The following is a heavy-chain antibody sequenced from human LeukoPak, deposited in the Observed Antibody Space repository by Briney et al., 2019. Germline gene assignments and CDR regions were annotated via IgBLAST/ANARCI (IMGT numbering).Heavy chain of an antibody. CDR2: IFHSGST. D-gene: IGHD4-17*01. J-gene: IGHJ6*03. Sequence: SSETLSLTCTVSGYSIRSGYYWGWIRQPPGKGLEWIGSIFHSGSTYYDPSLKSRVTISVDTSKNQFSLKLSSVTAADTAVYYCARVAYPATVTAPMDVWGKGTTVTVSS. CDR1: GYSIRSGYY. CDR3: ARVAYPATVTAPMDV. V-gene: IGHV4-38-2*02.